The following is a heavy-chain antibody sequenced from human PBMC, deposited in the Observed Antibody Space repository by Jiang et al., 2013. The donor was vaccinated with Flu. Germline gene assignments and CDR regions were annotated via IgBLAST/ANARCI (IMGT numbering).Heavy chain of an antibody. J-gene: IGHJ3*02. Sequence: PGLVNPSETLSLTCTVSGGSISSYYWSWIRQPPGKGLEWIGYIFYTGSTKYNPSLMSRVTMSRDTSKNQFSLSLNSVTTADTAVYYCARSYGDYPEGYSFDIWGQGTMVTVSS. CDR2: IFYTGST. D-gene: IGHD4-17*01. CDR3: ARSYGDYPEGYSFDI. CDR1: GGSISSYY. V-gene: IGHV4-59*01.